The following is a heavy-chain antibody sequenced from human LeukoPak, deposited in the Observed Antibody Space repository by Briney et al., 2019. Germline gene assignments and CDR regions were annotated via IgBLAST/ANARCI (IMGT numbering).Heavy chain of an antibody. J-gene: IGHJ2*01. D-gene: IGHD3-10*01. V-gene: IGHV4-59*01. CDR1: GGSFSSYY. CDR3: ARSQGDYYSEYFDL. CDR2: IYYSGST. Sequence: SETLSLTCAVYGGSFSSYYWSWIRQPPGKGLEWIGYIYYSGSTNYNPSLKSRVTISVDTSKNQFSLKLSSVTAADTAVYYCARSQGDYYSEYFDLWGRGTLVTVSS.